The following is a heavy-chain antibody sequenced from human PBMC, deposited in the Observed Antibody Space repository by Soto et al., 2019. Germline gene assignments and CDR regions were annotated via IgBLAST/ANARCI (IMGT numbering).Heavy chain of an antibody. J-gene: IGHJ4*02. V-gene: IGHV3-11*06. D-gene: IGHD3-9*01. Sequence: GGSLRLSCAASGFTFSDYYMSWIRQAPGKGLEWVSYISSSSSYTNYADSVKGRFTISRDNAKNSLYLQMNSLRAEDTAVYYCDRNDILTGPDDYWGQGNLVTVSS. CDR3: DRNDILTGPDDY. CDR1: GFTFSDYY. CDR2: ISSSSSYT.